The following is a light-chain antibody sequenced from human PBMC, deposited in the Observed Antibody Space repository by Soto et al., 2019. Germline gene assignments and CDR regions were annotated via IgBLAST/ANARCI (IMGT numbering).Light chain of an antibody. CDR1: SSDVGTYNY. CDR2: DVS. CDR3: SSYTSSSTSVV. J-gene: IGLJ2*01. Sequence: QSALTQPASVSGSPGQSITISCTGTSSDVGTYNYVSWYQQHPGKAPKLMIYDVSYRASGVSDRFSGSKSGNTASLTISGLQAEDEADYYCSSYTSSSTSVVFGGGTKVTVL. V-gene: IGLV2-14*01.